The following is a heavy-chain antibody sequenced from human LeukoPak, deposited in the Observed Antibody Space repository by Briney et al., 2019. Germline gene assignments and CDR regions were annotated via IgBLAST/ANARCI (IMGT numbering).Heavy chain of an antibody. CDR3: ATDILTGLFDY. CDR2: ISYDGSNK. V-gene: IGHV3-30-3*01. J-gene: IGHJ4*02. CDR1: GFTFSSYA. Sequence: GGSLRLSCAASGFTFSSYAMHWVRQAPGKGLEWVAVISYDGSNKYYADSVKGRFTISRDNSKNTLYLQMNSLRAEDTAVYYCATDILTGLFDYWGQGTLVTVSS. D-gene: IGHD3-9*01.